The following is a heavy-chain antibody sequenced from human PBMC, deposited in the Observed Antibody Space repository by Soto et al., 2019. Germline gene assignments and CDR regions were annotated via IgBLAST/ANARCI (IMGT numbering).Heavy chain of an antibody. CDR1: GFTFSSYW. CDR2: INSDGSST. V-gene: IGHV3-74*01. D-gene: IGHD2-15*01. J-gene: IGHJ5*02. Sequence: GGSLRLSCAASGFTFSSYWMHWVRQAPGKGLEWVSRINSDGSSTSYADSVKGRFTISRDNAKNTLYLQMNSLRAEDSAGYYCASEPSCNGFDPWGQGTLVTVSS. CDR3: ASEPSCNGFDP.